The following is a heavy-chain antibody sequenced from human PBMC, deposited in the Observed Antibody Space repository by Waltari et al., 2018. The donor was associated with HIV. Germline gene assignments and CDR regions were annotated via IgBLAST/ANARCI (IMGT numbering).Heavy chain of an antibody. CDR2: INHSGTT. CDR1: GGSFSGYF. CDR3: AREYSSGYSGRGAFDI. V-gene: IGHV4-34*01. D-gene: IGHD3-22*01. J-gene: IGHJ3*02. Sequence: QVQLQQWGAGLLKPSETLSLTCAVYGGSFSGYFWSWIRQTPGKGLEWIGEINHSGTTTSNPSLKSRVTISIDTSKNQFSLKMTSVTAADTAVYYCAREYSSGYSGRGAFDIWGQGTIVTVSS.